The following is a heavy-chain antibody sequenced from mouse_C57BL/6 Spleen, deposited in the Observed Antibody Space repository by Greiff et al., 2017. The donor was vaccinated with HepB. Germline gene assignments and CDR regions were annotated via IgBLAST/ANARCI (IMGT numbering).Heavy chain of an antibody. CDR1: GYTFTDYY. CDR3: ARWGITTVVASDY. D-gene: IGHD1-1*01. CDR2: IYPGSGNT. J-gene: IGHJ2*01. Sequence: QVQLQQSGAELVRPGASVKLSCKASGYTFTDYYINWVKQRPGQGLEWIARIYPGSGNTYYNEKFKGKATLTAEKSSSTAYMQLSSLTSEDSAVYFCARWGITTVVASDYWGQGTTLTVSS. V-gene: IGHV1-76*01.